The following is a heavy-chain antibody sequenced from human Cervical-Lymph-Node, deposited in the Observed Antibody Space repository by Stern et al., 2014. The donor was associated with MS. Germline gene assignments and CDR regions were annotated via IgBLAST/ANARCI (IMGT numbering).Heavy chain of an antibody. CDR1: GYPFTSYG. Sequence: EQLVESLAEVKKPGASVQVSCTASGYPFTSYGISWVRPAPGQGLEWMGWISAYNDNTNYAQKLQGGVTITTDTSTSTAYMELRSLRSDDTAVYYCARGLLGSENAFDIWGQGTMVTVSS. V-gene: IGHV1-18*01. D-gene: IGHD2-15*01. J-gene: IGHJ3*02. CDR2: ISAYNDNT. CDR3: ARGLLGSENAFDI.